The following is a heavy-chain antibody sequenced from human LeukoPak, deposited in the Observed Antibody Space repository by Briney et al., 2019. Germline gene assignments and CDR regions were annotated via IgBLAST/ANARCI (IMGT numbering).Heavy chain of an antibody. CDR2: IYYTGRT. J-gene: IGHJ4*02. CDR3: AKMIIHGDSVV. V-gene: IGHV4-59*01. Sequence: SETLSLTCTVSGGPINTDYWNWIRQPPGKGLEWIGYIYYTGRTNYNPSFKSRLTISIDTSKSQFSLTLTSVTAADTAVYYCAKMIIHGDSVVWGQGRLVTVSS. CDR1: GGPINTDY. D-gene: IGHD4-17*01.